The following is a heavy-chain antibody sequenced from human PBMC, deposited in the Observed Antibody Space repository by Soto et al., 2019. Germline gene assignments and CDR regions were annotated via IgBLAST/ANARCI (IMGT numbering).Heavy chain of an antibody. D-gene: IGHD6-13*01. CDR3: ARSIAAAGYYAMDV. J-gene: IGHJ6*02. CDR1: GGTFSTYE. Sequence: SVKVSCKASGGTFSTYEINWVRQAPGHGLEWMGEIIPIFETANYAQKFQGRITITADESTSTAYMELSSLRSEDTAVYFCARSIAAAGYYAMDVWGQGNTVTV. V-gene: IGHV1-69*13. CDR2: IIPIFETA.